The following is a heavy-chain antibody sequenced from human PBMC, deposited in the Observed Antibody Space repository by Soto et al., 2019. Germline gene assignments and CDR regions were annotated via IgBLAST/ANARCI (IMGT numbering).Heavy chain of an antibody. V-gene: IGHV3-48*03. CDR3: ARETRDGYTGWFDP. J-gene: IGHJ5*02. D-gene: IGHD5-12*01. CDR1: GFTFSSYE. CDR2: ISSSGSTI. Sequence: GGSLRLSCAASGFTFSSYEMNWVRQAPGKGLEWVSYISSSGSTIYYADSVKGRFTISRDNAKNSLYLQMNSLRAEDTAVYYCARETRDGYTGWFDPWGQGTLVTVSS.